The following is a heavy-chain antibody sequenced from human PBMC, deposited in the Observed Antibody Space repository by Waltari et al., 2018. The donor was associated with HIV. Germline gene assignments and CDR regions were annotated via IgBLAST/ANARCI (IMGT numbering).Heavy chain of an antibody. Sequence: EVQLLQSGGGLVQPGGSLRLSCSASGFTFTSYAMTWVSKAPGKVLGWVSSISAIDTIKYSADAVKGRFTISRDNSKNTLSLQMNTLRAEDTAVYYCAKDVRESSGFYSAFDMWGQGTMVTVSS. CDR2: ISAIDTIK. D-gene: IGHD3-22*01. V-gene: IGHV3-23*01. CDR3: AKDVRESSGFYSAFDM. J-gene: IGHJ3*02. CDR1: GFTFTSYA.